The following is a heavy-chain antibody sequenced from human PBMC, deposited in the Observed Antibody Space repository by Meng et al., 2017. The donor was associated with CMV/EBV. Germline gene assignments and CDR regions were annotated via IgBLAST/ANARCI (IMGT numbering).Heavy chain of an antibody. CDR3: ARDGKKTLGLYMVRGVIGYYGMDV. Sequence: ESLKISCAASGFTFSNYNINWVRQAPGKGLEWVSSISSSSSYIYYADSVQGRFTISRDNAKNSLYLQMNSLRVEDTAVYYCARDGKKTLGLYMVRGVIGYYGMDVWGQGTTVTVSS. D-gene: IGHD3-10*01. CDR1: GFTFSNYN. CDR2: ISSSSSYI. V-gene: IGHV3-21*01. J-gene: IGHJ6*02.